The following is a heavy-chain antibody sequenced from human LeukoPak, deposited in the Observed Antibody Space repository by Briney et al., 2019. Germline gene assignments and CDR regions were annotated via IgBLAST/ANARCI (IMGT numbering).Heavy chain of an antibody. J-gene: IGHJ4*02. CDR2: ISSSSSTI. Sequence: PGGSLRLSCAASGFTFSSYSMNWVRQAPGKGLEWVSYISSSSSTIYYADSVKGRFTISRDNAKNSLYLQMNSLRAEDTAVYYCARGSPADYDFWRRGYYFDYWGQGTLVTVSS. D-gene: IGHD3-3*01. CDR1: GFTFSSYS. V-gene: IGHV3-48*01. CDR3: ARGSPADYDFWRRGYYFDY.